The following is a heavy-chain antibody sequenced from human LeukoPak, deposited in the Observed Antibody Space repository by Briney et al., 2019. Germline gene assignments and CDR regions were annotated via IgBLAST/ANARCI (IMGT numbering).Heavy chain of an antibody. CDR2: ISWNSGNI. V-gene: IGHV3-9*01. Sequence: GRSLRLSCAASGFTFDDYAMHWVRQAPGKGLEWVSGISWNSGNICYADSVKGRFTISRDNAKNSLYLQMNSLRAEDTALYYCAKDMSSSKGGYYDFWSGYSSVDGFDPWGQGTLVTVSS. CDR1: GFTFDDYA. D-gene: IGHD3-3*01. CDR3: AKDMSSSKGGYYDFWSGYSSVDGFDP. J-gene: IGHJ5*02.